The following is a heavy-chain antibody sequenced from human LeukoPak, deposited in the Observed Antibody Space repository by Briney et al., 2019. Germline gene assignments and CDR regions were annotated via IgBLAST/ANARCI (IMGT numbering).Heavy chain of an antibody. CDR1: GFSFSTYF. D-gene: IGHD3-10*01. J-gene: IGHJ4*02. CDR2: ISGSDSST. V-gene: IGHV3-23*01. Sequence: PGGSLGLSCAASGFSFSTYFMSWVGQAPGKGLEWVSSISGSDSSTYYSDSVKGRFTISKDTSKNTLYLQMSSLRAEDTAVYYCMASGKGGQGTLVTVSS. CDR3: MASGK.